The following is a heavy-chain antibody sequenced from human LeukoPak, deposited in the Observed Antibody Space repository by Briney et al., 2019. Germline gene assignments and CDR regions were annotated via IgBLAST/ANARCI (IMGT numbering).Heavy chain of an antibody. Sequence: SETLSLTCTVSGGSISSYYWGWIRQPPGKGLEWIGYIYYSGSTNYNPSLKSRVTISVDAFKNQFSLKLSSVTAADTAVYYCTRGGSYYGYFDYWGQGTLVTVSS. V-gene: IGHV4-59*01. CDR2: IYYSGST. J-gene: IGHJ4*02. CDR3: TRGGSYYGYFDY. CDR1: GGSISSYY. D-gene: IGHD1-26*01.